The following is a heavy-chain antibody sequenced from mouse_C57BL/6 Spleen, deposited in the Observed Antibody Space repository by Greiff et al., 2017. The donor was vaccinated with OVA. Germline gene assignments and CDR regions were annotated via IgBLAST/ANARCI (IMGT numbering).Heavy chain of an antibody. CDR3: ARSLLRGAMDD. CDR1: GYTFTSYW. J-gene: IGHJ4*01. Sequence: QVQLQQPGAELVMPGASVKLSCKASGYTFTSYWMHWVKQRPGQGLEWIGEIDPSDSYTTYNQKLQGKSTLTVDKSSSTAYMQLSSLTSEDSAVYYCARSLLRGAMDDWGQGTAVTVSS. CDR2: IDPSDSYT. D-gene: IGHD1-1*01. V-gene: IGHV1-69*01.